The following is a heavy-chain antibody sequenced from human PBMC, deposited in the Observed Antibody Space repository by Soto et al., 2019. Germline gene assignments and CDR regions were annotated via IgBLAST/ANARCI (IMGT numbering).Heavy chain of an antibody. Sequence: QLQLQESGPGLVKPSETLSLTCNVSGGSISSTTHYWGWIRQPPGKGLEWIGSLFYSGNTYYNPSLKSRVTISADTSKNQLSLNLSAVTATDTAVYYCARLETAMVAVWGQGTLVTVSS. D-gene: IGHD5-18*01. V-gene: IGHV4-39*01. CDR2: LFYSGNT. CDR3: ARLETAMVAV. J-gene: IGHJ4*02. CDR1: GGSISSTTHY.